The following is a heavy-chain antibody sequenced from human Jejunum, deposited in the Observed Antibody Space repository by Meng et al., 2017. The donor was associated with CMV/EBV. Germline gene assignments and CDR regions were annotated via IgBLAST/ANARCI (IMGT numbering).Heavy chain of an antibody. CDR1: GVHFSDDT. D-gene: IGHD6-19*01. J-gene: IGHJ4*02. CDR3: TRGGSGWYFDH. CDR2: IRPKVDNYVT. V-gene: IGHV3-73*01. Sequence: SGVHFSDDTWHWVRQASGKGLEWVGRIRPKVDNYVTEYGASVKGRFTISRDDSKNTAYLQLNSLKPEDTAVYYCTRGGSGWYFDHWGQGTRVTVSS.